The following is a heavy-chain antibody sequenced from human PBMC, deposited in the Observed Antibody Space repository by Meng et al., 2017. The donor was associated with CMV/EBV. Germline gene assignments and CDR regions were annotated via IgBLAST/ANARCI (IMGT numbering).Heavy chain of an antibody. CDR1: GGTFSSYA. Sequence: SVKVSCKASGGTFSSYAISWVRQAPGQGLEWMGGIIPIFGTTNYAQKFQGRVTITTDESTSTAYMELSSLRSEDTAVYYCASTVPLLRKWELQGGDAFDIWGQGTMVTVSS. V-gene: IGHV1-69*05. J-gene: IGHJ3*02. CDR3: ASTVPLLRKWELQGGDAFDI. D-gene: IGHD1-26*01. CDR2: IIPIFGTT.